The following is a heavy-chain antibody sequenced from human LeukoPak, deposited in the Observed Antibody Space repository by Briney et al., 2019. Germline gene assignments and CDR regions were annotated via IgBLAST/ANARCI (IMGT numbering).Heavy chain of an antibody. CDR1: GFTFSSYG. CDR3: ARESVVVVVAATRSKYNWFDP. CDR2: IQYDGSDK. V-gene: IGHV3-30*02. Sequence: PGGSLRLSCAASGFTFSSYGMHWVRQAPGKGLEWVAFIQYDGSDKYYADSVKGRFSISRDNSKNTLYLQMNSLRSDDTAVYYCARESVVVVVAATRSKYNWFDPWGQGTLVTVSS. J-gene: IGHJ5*02. D-gene: IGHD2-15*01.